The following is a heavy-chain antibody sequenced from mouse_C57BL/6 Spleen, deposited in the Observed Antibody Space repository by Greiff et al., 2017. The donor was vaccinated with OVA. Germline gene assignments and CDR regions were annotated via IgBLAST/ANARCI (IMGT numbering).Heavy chain of an antibody. D-gene: IGHD2-3*01. J-gene: IGHJ1*03. CDR3: ARRWLLLYFDV. Sequence: QVQLKQPGAELVKPGASVKLSCKASGYTFTSYWMQWVKQRPGQGLEWIGEIDPSDSYTNYNQKFKGKATLTVDTSSSTAYMQLSSLTSEDSAVYYCARRWLLLYFDVWGTGTTVTVSS. V-gene: IGHV1-50*01. CDR2: IDPSDSYT. CDR1: GYTFTSYW.